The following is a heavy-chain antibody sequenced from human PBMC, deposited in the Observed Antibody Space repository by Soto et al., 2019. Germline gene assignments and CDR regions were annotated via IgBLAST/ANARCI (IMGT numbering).Heavy chain of an antibody. Sequence: SETLSLTCTVSGGSISSGGYYWSWIRQHPGKGLEWIGYIYYSGSTYYNPSLKSRVTISVDTSKNQFSLKLSSVTAADTAVYYCARATREWLRYFDPWGQGTLVTVSS. V-gene: IGHV4-31*03. CDR1: GGSISSGGYY. CDR3: ARATREWLRYFDP. J-gene: IGHJ5*02. D-gene: IGHD5-12*01. CDR2: IYYSGST.